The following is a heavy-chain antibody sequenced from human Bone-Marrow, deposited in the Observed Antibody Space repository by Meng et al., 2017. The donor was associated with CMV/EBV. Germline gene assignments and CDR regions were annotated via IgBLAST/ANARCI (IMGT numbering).Heavy chain of an antibody. D-gene: IGHD3-22*01. V-gene: IGHV3-20*04. Sequence: GESLKISCAASGFTFDDYGMSWVRQAPGKGLEWVSGINWNGGSTGYADSVKGRFTISRDNAKNSLYLQMNSLRAEDTAVYYCARDKSYSLGPGDSSGYYWGQGTLVTVSS. J-gene: IGHJ4*02. CDR1: GFTFDDYG. CDR3: ARDKSYSLGPGDSSGYY. CDR2: INWNGGST.